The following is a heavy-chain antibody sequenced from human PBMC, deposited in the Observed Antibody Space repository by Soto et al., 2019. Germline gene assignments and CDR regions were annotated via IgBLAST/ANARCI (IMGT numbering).Heavy chain of an antibody. CDR1: GGSISSYY. CDR2: IYYSGST. CDR3: ASHYRRRGWEWATEPLFDF. Sequence: SETLSLTCTVSGGSISSYYWSWIRQPPGKGLEWIGYIYYSGSTNYNPSLKSRVTISVDTSKNQFSLKLSSVTAADTAVYYCASHYRRRGWEWATEPLFDFWGQGTLVTVSS. V-gene: IGHV4-59*08. J-gene: IGHJ4*02. D-gene: IGHD6-19*01.